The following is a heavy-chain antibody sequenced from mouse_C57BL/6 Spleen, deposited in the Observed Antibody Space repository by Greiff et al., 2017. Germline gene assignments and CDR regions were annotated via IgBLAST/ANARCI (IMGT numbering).Heavy chain of an antibody. CDR2: IDPETGGT. V-gene: IGHV1-15*01. CDR3: TRKWTYYSNYDWYFDV. Sequence: VKLVESGAELVRPGASVTLSCKASGYTFTDYEMHWVKQTPVHGLEWIGAIDPETGGTAYNQKFKGKAILTADKSSSTAYMELRSLTSEDSAVYYCTRKWTYYSNYDWYFDVWGTGTTVTVSS. J-gene: IGHJ1*03. D-gene: IGHD2-5*01. CDR1: GYTFTDYE.